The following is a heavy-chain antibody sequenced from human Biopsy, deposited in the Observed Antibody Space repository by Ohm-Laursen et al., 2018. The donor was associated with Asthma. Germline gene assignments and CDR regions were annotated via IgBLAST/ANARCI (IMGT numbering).Heavy chain of an antibody. CDR2: SDHRGNT. Sequence: TLSLTCSMYGLSSSAYYWTWIRQTPGKGLVWIGESDHRGNTNTNATLKSRVTISKAKSANEFSLKMKSATAADTAIYYCARGPEWSGLDIWGQGTTVTVSS. D-gene: IGHD3-3*01. CDR3: ARGPEWSGLDI. CDR1: GLSSSAYY. V-gene: IGHV4-34*01. J-gene: IGHJ6*02.